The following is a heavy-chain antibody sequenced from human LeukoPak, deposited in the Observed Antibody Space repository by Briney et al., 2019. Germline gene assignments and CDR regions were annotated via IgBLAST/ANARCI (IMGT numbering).Heavy chain of an antibody. Sequence: SETLSLTCTVSGGSISSSRYYWGRIRQPPGKGLEWIGSIYYSGSTYYNPSLKSRVNICVDTSKNQLSLKLSSVTAADTPVYYCASHLPYYDFWSGYYGTREDAFDIWGQGTMVTVSS. V-gene: IGHV4-39*01. D-gene: IGHD3-3*01. J-gene: IGHJ3*02. CDR2: IYYSGST. CDR3: ASHLPYYDFWSGYYGTREDAFDI. CDR1: GGSISSSRYY.